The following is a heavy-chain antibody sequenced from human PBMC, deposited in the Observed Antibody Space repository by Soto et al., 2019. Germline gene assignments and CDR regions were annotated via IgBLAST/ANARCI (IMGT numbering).Heavy chain of an antibody. CDR2: ISYSGST. Sequence: PSETLSLTCTVSGGSISSGGYYWSWIRQHPGKGLEWIGYISYSGSTDYTPSLKSRVTMSVDTSKNQFSLNLTSVTAADTAVYYCGRDAVTKRDFYYYGMDVWGRGTTVTVSS. CDR1: GGSISSGGYY. J-gene: IGHJ6*02. D-gene: IGHD4-4*01. CDR3: GRDAVTKRDFYYYGMDV. V-gene: IGHV4-31*03.